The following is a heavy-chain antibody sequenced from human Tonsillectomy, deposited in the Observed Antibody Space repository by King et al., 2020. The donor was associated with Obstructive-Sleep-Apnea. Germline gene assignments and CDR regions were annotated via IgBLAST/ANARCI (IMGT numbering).Heavy chain of an antibody. J-gene: IGHJ6*02. D-gene: IGHD6-19*01. CDR3: ARAAVAHRRGSSGEYYYGMDV. CDR2: IYYSGST. Sequence: VQLQESGPGLVKPSETLSLTCTVSGGSISSYYWSWIRQPPGKGLEWIGYIYYSGSTNYNPSLKSRVTISVDTSKNQFSLKLSSVTAADTAVYYCARAAVAHRRGSSGEYYYGMDVWGQGTTVTVSS. V-gene: IGHV4-59*01. CDR1: GGSISSYY.